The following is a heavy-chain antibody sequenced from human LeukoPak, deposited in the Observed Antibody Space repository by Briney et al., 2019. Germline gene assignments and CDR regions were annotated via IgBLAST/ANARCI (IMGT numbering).Heavy chain of an antibody. J-gene: IGHJ5*02. CDR2: ISGGGGTT. CDR3: AKDQFMYYYDSSGSRSWFDP. V-gene: IGHV3-23*01. D-gene: IGHD3-22*01. Sequence: PGGSLRLSCAASGFIFSSYAMSWVRQAPGKGPEGVSTISGGGGTTYYADSVKGRFTISRDNSKSTLYLQMNSLRAEDTAIYYCAKDQFMYYYDSSGSRSWFDPWGQGTLVTVSS. CDR1: GFIFSSYA.